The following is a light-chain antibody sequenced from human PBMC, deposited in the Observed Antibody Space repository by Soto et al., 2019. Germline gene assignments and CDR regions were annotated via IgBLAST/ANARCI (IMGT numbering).Light chain of an antibody. Sequence: IQLTQSPSSLSASVGDRVTITCRASQGVRSYLAWFQQRPGKAPKLLIFGASTLANGVPARFSGGGFGTEFTLTITSLQPEDFATYYCHQVYTYPRTFGQGTKVEIK. CDR2: GAS. CDR3: HQVYTYPRT. J-gene: IGKJ1*01. CDR1: QGVRSY. V-gene: IGKV1-9*01.